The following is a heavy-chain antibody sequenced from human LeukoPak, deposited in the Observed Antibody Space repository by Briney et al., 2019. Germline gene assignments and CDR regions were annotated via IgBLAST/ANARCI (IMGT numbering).Heavy chain of an antibody. J-gene: IGHJ4*02. Sequence: GRSLRLSCAASGFTFSSYGMHWVRQAPGKGLEWVAVIWYDGSNKYYADSVKGRFTISRDNSKNTLYLQMNSLRAEDTAVYCCARGRSGMGYWGQGTLVTVSS. CDR1: GFTFSSYG. V-gene: IGHV3-33*01. CDR2: IWYDGSNK. D-gene: IGHD1-14*01. CDR3: ARGRSGMGY.